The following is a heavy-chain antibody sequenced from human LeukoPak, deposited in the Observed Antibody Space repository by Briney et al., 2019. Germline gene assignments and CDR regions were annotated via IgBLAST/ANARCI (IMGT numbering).Heavy chain of an antibody. V-gene: IGHV4-30-2*01. D-gene: IGHD3-10*01. J-gene: IGHJ5*02. CDR2: IYHSGST. CDR3: ARGRRSGSYPNRFDP. Sequence: SETLSLTCAVSGGSISSGGYSWSWIRQPPGRGLEWIGYIYHSGSTYYNPSLKSRVTISVDRSKNQFSPKLSSVTAADTAVYYCARGRRSGSYPNRFDPWGQGTLVTVSS. CDR1: GGSISSGGYS.